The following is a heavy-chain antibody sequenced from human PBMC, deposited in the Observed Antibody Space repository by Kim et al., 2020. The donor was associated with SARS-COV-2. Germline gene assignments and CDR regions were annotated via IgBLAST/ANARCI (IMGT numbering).Heavy chain of an antibody. V-gene: IGHV3-30*04. D-gene: IGHD4-17*01. J-gene: IGHJ6*02. CDR2: ISYDGSNK. CDR3: ARRGNYGGNSRPYYYYGMDV. Sequence: GGSLRLSCAASGFTFSSYAMHWVRQAPGKGLEWVAVISYDGSNKYYADSVKGRFTISRDNSKNTLYLQMNSLRAEDTAVYYCARRGNYGGNSRPYYYYGMDVRGQG. CDR1: GFTFSSYA.